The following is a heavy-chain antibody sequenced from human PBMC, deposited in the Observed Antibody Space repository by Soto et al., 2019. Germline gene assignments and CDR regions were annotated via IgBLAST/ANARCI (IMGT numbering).Heavy chain of an antibody. Sequence: GGSLRPSCAASGFTFSSYAMSWVRQAPGKGLEWVSAISGSGGSTYYADSVKGRFTISRDNSKNTLYLQMNSLRAEDTAVYYCAREFDFWSGYHTLDVWGQGTTVTVSS. CDR3: AREFDFWSGYHTLDV. CDR1: GFTFSSYA. CDR2: ISGSGGST. D-gene: IGHD3-3*01. J-gene: IGHJ6*02. V-gene: IGHV3-23*01.